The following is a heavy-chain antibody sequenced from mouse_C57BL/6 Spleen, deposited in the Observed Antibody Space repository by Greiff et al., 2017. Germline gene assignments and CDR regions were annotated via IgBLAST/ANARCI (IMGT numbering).Heavy chain of an antibody. CDR3: ARGEGYYIDY. Sequence: QVQLQQPGAELVKPGASVKISCKASGYAFSSYWMNWVKQRPGKGLAWIGQIYPGDGYTNYNGKFKGKATLTADKSSSTAYMHLSSLTSEDSAVYFCARGEGYYIDYWGQGTSLTVSS. CDR1: GYAFSSYW. CDR2: IYPGDGYT. J-gene: IGHJ2*02. V-gene: IGHV1-80*01.